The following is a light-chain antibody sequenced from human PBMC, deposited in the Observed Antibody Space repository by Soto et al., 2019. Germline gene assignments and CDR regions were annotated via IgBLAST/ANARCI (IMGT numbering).Light chain of an antibody. J-gene: IGKJ5*01. CDR1: QSVSSK. CDR2: DAS. V-gene: IGKV3-11*01. CDR3: QQRSNWPPIT. Sequence: EIVMTQSPATLSVSPGEGATLSCRASQSVSSKLAWYQRKPGQAPRLLIYDASNRATGIPARFSGSGSGTDFTLTISSLEPEDFAVYYCQQRSNWPPITFGQGTRLEIK.